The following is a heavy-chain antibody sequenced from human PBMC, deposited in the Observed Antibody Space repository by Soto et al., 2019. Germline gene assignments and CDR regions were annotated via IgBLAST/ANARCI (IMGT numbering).Heavy chain of an antibody. CDR1: GVTFSSYA. V-gene: IGHV3-23*01. D-gene: IGHD4-17*01. CDR3: AKRLSTVTTERGVDY. CDR2: ISGSGGST. Sequence: EVQLLESGGGLVQPGGSLRLSCAASGVTFSSYAMSWVRQAPGKGLEWVSAISGSGGSTYYADSVKGRFTISSDNSKNTLYLQMNGLRAEDTAVYYCAKRLSTVTTERGVDYWGQGTLVTVSS. J-gene: IGHJ4*02.